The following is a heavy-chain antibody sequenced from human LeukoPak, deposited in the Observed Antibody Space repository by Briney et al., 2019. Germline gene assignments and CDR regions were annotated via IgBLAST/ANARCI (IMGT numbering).Heavy chain of an antibody. CDR3: ARDVLAAAGTFDY. V-gene: IGHV4-39*07. CDR2: IYYSGST. D-gene: IGHD6-13*01. J-gene: IGHJ4*02. CDR1: GGSISSSSYY. Sequence: PSETLSLTCTVSGGSISSSSYYWGWIRQPPGKGLEWIGSIYYSGSTYYNPSLKSRVTISVDTSKNQFSLKLSSVTAADTAVYYCARDVLAAAGTFDYWGQGALVTVSS.